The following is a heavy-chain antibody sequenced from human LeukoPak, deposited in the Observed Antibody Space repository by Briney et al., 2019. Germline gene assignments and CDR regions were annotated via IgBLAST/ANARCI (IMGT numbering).Heavy chain of an antibody. J-gene: IGHJ4*02. CDR2: INHSGST. CDR3: ARDYGDYYWYFDY. Sequence: PSETLSLTCAVYGGSFSGYYWSWIRQPPGKGLEWIGEINHSGSTNYNPSLKSRVTISVDTSKNQFSLKLSSVTAADTAVYYCARDYGDYYWYFDYWGQGTLVTVSS. CDR1: GGSFSGYY. V-gene: IGHV4-34*01. D-gene: IGHD4-17*01.